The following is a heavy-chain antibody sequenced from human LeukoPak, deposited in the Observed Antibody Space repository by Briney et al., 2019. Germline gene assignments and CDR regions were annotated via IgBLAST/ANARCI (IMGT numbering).Heavy chain of an antibody. CDR3: ARLPGREGYRSSTSCSSPFDY. CDR1: GYSISSGYY. CDR2: IYHSGST. Sequence: SETLSLTCTVSGYSISSGYYWGWIRQPPGKGLEWIGSIYHSGSTYYNPSLKSRVTISVDTSKNQFSLKLSSVTAADTAVYYCARLPGREGYRSSTSCSSPFDYWGQGTLVTVSS. J-gene: IGHJ4*02. V-gene: IGHV4-38-2*02. D-gene: IGHD2-2*01.